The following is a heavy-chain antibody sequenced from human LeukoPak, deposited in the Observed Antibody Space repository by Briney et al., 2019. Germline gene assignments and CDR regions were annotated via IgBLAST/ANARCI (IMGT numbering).Heavy chain of an antibody. CDR3: ARGEDSNGYYGYYFEY. Sequence: ASVKVSCKASGYTFTTYGISWVRQAHGQGLEWMGWINTYNGNANSAQKFQDRVTMTRDTSTSTAYTDLRRLRSDDTAVYYCARGEDSNGYYGYYFEYWGQGTLVTVSS. J-gene: IGHJ4*02. CDR2: INTYNGNA. D-gene: IGHD3-22*01. V-gene: IGHV1-18*01. CDR1: GYTFTTYG.